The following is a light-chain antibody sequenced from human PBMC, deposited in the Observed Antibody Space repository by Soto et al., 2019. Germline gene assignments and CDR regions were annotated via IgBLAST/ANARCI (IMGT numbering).Light chain of an antibody. Sequence: DIQMTQSPFTLSAYVGDRVTITCRASQSISSWLAWYQKKPGKAPKLLISKASNLDSGVPSRFSGSGSGTECNLTIRRLQPEDCATYYGQQYNSFIWPCGQGTKVDIK. CDR2: KAS. J-gene: IGKJ1*01. V-gene: IGKV1-5*03. CDR3: QQYNSFIWP. CDR1: QSISSW.